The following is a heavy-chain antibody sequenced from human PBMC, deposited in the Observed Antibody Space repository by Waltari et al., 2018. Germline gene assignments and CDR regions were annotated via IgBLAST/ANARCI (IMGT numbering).Heavy chain of an antibody. D-gene: IGHD3-16*01. V-gene: IGHV3-72*01. CDR2: TRRKSDKYAI. J-gene: IGHJ4*02. CDR3: ARDFWGTGDS. Sequence: EVQLVESGGGLVQPGGSLRLSCATSGFTFSDHHMDWVRQAPGKGLEWVGRTRRKSDKYAIEYAASVNGRFTISRDDSKNSLYLQMNSLQTDDTAVYYCARDFWGTGDSWGQGTLVTVSS. CDR1: GFTFSDHH.